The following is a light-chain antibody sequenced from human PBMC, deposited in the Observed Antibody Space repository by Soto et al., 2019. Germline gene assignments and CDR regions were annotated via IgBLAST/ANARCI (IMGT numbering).Light chain of an antibody. V-gene: IGKV3-15*01. CDR2: GAS. CDR1: QSVSTY. J-gene: IGKJ4*01. Sequence: EIVMTQSPATLSVSPGERATLSCRASQSVSTYLAWYRQKPGQAPRLLIYGASTSATGIPARFSGSGSGTEFKLTINSLHSEDVAVYYCQQSNNLPFPFGGGNKVEI. CDR3: QQSNNLPFP.